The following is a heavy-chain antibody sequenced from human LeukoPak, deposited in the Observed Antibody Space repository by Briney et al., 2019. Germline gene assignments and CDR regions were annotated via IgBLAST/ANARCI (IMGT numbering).Heavy chain of an antibody. J-gene: IGHJ3*02. CDR2: TNPSGGST. CDR3: ARAHYYDSSGYDAFDI. D-gene: IGHD3-22*01. CDR1: GYTFTSYY. V-gene: IGHV1-46*01. Sequence: ASVKVSCKASGYTFTSYYMHWVRQAPGQGLEWMGITNPSGGSTSYAQKFQGRVTMTRDTSTSTVYMELSSLRSEDTAVYYCARAHYYDSSGYDAFDIWGQGTMVTVSS.